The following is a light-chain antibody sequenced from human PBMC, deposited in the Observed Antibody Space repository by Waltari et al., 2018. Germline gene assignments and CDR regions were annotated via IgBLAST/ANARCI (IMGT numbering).Light chain of an antibody. CDR3: QQYYSTPPT. V-gene: IGKV4-1*01. CDR1: QSVLYSSNNKNY. J-gene: IGKJ1*01. Sequence: DIVMTQSPDSLAVSLGERATINCKSSQSVLYSSNNKNYLAWYQQKPGQPPKLLIYWASTRESGVPERFSGSGSVTDFTLTISSLQAEDVAVYYCQQYYSTPPTFGQGTKVEIK. CDR2: WAS.